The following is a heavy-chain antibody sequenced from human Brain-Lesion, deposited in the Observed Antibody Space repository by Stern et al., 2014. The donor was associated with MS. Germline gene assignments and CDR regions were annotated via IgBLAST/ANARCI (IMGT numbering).Heavy chain of an antibody. CDR2: IFNSGRT. CDR3: ARGRVVPGFQYYATDV. CDR1: GGSISSGGYY. Sequence: QVQLQESGPGLVKPSQTLSLSCTVSGGSISSGGYYWSWIRQPAGKGLEWIGRIFNSGRTSHNPSLKSRVTISIDTSKNHFSLRLNSMTAADTAVYYCARGRVVPGFQYYATDVWGQGTTVIVSS. J-gene: IGHJ6*02. V-gene: IGHV4-61*02. D-gene: IGHD2-2*01.